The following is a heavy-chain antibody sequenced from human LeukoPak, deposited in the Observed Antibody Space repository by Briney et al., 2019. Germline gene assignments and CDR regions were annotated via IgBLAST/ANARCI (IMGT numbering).Heavy chain of an antibody. V-gene: IGHV4-59*12. CDR1: GVSINGYY. Sequence: SETLSLTCTVSGVSINGYYWSWIRQPPGKGLEWIGYVYYSGSSNTNPSLKSRVTISVDTSKNQFSLKLSSVTAADTAVYYCARGGSGDAFDIWGQGTMVTVSP. D-gene: IGHD3-10*01. J-gene: IGHJ3*02. CDR2: VYYSGSS. CDR3: ARGGSGDAFDI.